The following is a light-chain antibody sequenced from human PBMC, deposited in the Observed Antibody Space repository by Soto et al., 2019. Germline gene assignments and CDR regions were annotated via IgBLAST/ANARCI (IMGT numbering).Light chain of an antibody. Sequence: EVVLTQSPGTLSLSPGDRGTLSCRASQSVSSCYLAWYQQKPGQAPRLLIYGASTRATGIPDRFSGSGSGTEFTLTISSLQSEDFAVYDCQQYNNWPSITFGQRRRLEIK. CDR2: GAS. CDR3: QQYNNWPSIT. CDR1: QSVSSCY. J-gene: IGKJ5*01. V-gene: IGKV3D-15*01.